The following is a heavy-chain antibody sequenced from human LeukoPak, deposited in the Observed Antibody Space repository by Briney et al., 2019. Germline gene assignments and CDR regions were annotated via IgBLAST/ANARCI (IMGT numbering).Heavy chain of an antibody. CDR1: GFTFNTYA. Sequence: GGSLRLSCAASGFTFNTYAMNWDRQAPGKGLEWVAVIWYDGSNEYYADSVKGRLTISRDNSKNSVYLQMNSLRVEDTAVYYCARGSTRGGDSDYWGQGTLVTVSS. J-gene: IGHJ4*02. D-gene: IGHD3-16*01. CDR2: IWYDGSNE. CDR3: ARGSTRGGDSDY. V-gene: IGHV3-33*01.